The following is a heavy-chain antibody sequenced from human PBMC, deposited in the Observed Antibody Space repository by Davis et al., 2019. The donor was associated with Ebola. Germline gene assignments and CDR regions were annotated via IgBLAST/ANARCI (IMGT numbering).Heavy chain of an antibody. Sequence: GESLKISCAASGFTFSSYGMHWVRQAPGKGLEWVAFIRYDGSNKYYADSVKGRFTISRDNSKNTLYLQMNSLRAEDTAVYYCAKDVSEGSSSFYYYYGMDVWGQGTTVTVSS. CDR1: GFTFSSYG. CDR2: IRYDGSNK. V-gene: IGHV3-30*02. D-gene: IGHD6-13*01. J-gene: IGHJ6*02. CDR3: AKDVSEGSSSFYYYYGMDV.